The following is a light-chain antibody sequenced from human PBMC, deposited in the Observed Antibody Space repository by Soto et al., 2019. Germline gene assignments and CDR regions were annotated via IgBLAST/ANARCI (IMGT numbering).Light chain of an antibody. CDR3: QQYNYWPKT. V-gene: IGKV3-15*01. Sequence: EIVMTQSPATLSVSPGDTATLSCRASQSIETNLAWYQQQPGQAPRLLIYVASTRATDIPARFSGSGSGTEFTLTISSLQSEDFAVYYCQQYNYWPKTFGQGTKLEIK. CDR1: QSIETN. CDR2: VAS. J-gene: IGKJ2*01.